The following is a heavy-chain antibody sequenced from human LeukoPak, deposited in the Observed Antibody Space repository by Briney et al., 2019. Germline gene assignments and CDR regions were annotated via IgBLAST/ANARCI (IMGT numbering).Heavy chain of an antibody. CDR1: GFTVSSNY. V-gene: IGHV3-66*01. CDR2: IYSGGST. Sequence: GGSLRPSCAASGFTVSSNYMSWVRQAPGKGLEWVSVIYSGGSTYYADSVKGRFTISRDNSKNTLYLQMNSLRAEDTAVYYCARATQEWLLFDYYFDYWGQGTLVTVSS. J-gene: IGHJ4*02. CDR3: ARATQEWLLFDYYFDY. D-gene: IGHD3-3*01.